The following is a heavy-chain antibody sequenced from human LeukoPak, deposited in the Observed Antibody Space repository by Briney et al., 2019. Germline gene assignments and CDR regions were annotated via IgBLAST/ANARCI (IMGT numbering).Heavy chain of an antibody. D-gene: IGHD2/OR15-2a*01. Sequence: SETLSLTCTVSGGSVSSGDYYWSWIRQPPGKGLEWIGYIYYSGSTYYNPSLKSRITISVDTSKNQFSLKLSSVTAADTALYYCARGINRRRTFDIWGQGTMVTVSS. CDR1: GGSVSSGDYY. CDR2: IYYSGST. J-gene: IGHJ3*02. V-gene: IGHV4-30-4*01. CDR3: ARGINRRRTFDI.